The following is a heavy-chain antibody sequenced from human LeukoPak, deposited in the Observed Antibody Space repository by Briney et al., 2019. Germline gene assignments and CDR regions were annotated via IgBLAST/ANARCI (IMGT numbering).Heavy chain of an antibody. V-gene: IGHV3-23*01. D-gene: IGHD1-26*01. Sequence: GGSLRLSCAASGFTFNRDAMTWVRQAPGKGLEWVSSISRSGDSAYYADSAKGRFTISRDNSQNTLYLQMNSLRAEDTAVYYCAKVFRRRELWPFDSWGQGTLVIVSS. CDR1: GFTFNRDA. CDR3: AKVFRRRELWPFDS. CDR2: ISRSGDSA. J-gene: IGHJ4*02.